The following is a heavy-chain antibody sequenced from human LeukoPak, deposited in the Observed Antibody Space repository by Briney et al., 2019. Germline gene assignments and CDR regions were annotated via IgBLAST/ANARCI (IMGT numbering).Heavy chain of an antibody. V-gene: IGHV3-9*01. CDR3: AKDIPHLGGAFDP. D-gene: IGHD4-23*01. J-gene: IGHJ5*02. CDR2: ISWNSGSI. CDR1: GFTFDDYA. Sequence: GGSLRLSCAASGFTFDDYAMHWVRQAPGKGLEWVSGISWNSGSIGYADSVKGRFTISRDNAKNSLYLQMNSLRAEDTALYYCAKDIPHLGGAFDPWGQGTLVTVSS.